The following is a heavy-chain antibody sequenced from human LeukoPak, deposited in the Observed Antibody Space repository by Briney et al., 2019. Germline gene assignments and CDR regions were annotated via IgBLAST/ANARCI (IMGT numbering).Heavy chain of an antibody. Sequence: SETLSLTCTVSGGSISSYYWSWIRQPPGKGLEWIGYIYTSGSTNYNPSLKSRVTISVDTSKNQSSLKLSSVTAADTAVYYCARLQGYCSSTSCYTSWFDPWGQGTLVTVSS. CDR2: IYTSGST. CDR3: ARLQGYCSSTSCYTSWFDP. J-gene: IGHJ5*02. CDR1: GGSISSYY. V-gene: IGHV4-4*09. D-gene: IGHD2-2*02.